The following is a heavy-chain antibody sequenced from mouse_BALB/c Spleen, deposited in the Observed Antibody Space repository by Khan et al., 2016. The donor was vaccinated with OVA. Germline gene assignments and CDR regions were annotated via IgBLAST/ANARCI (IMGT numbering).Heavy chain of an antibody. Sequence: EVQLQESGPGLVKPSQSLSLTCTVTGYSITSDYAWNWIRQFPGNKLEWMGYIGYSGSTSYTPSLKSRISITRDTSKNQFFLQLNSVTTEDTATYYCARLGPGFAYWGQGTLVTVSA. CDR3: ARLGPGFAY. J-gene: IGHJ3*01. CDR2: IGYSGST. V-gene: IGHV3-2*02. D-gene: IGHD4-1*01. CDR1: GYSITSDYA.